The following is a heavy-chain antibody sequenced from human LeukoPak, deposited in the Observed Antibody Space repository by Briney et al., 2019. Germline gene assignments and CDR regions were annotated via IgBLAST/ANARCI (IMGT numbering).Heavy chain of an antibody. CDR2: MSIDEDGGKT. CDR1: GFTFSSFG. CDR3: AREYSSSSAPRYFQH. J-gene: IGHJ1*01. D-gene: IGHD6-6*01. V-gene: IGHV3-30*12. Sequence: GGSLRLSCAASGFTFSSFGMHWVRRAPGKGLEWVAFMSIDEDGGKTYFADSVKGRFTISRDNAKNSLYLQMNSLRAEDTALYYCAREYSSSSAPRYFQHWGQGTLVTVSS.